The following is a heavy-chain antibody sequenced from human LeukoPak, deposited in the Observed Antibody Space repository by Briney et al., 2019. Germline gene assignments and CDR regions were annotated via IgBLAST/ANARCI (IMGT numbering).Heavy chain of an antibody. CDR3: ARDPGYCSSTSCY. CDR1: GFIFSGYA. D-gene: IGHD2-2*01. Sequence: GGSLRLSCAASGFIFSGYAMTWVRQAPGKGLEWVSSISSSSSYIYYADSVKGRFTISRDNAKNSLYLQMNSLRAEDTAVCYCARDPGYCSSTSCYWGQGTLVTVSS. J-gene: IGHJ4*02. V-gene: IGHV3-21*01. CDR2: ISSSSSYI.